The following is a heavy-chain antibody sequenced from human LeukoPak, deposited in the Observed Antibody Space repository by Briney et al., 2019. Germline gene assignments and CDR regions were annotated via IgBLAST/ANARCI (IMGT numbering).Heavy chain of an antibody. J-gene: IGHJ6*02. CDR1: GFTFSSYG. V-gene: IGHV3-30*18. Sequence: PGRSLRLSCAASGFTFSSYGMHWVRQAPGKGLEWVAVISYDGSNKYYADSVKGRFTISRDNSKNTLYLQMNSLRAEDTAVYYCAKDSTWSYYNALGYYYGMDVWGQGTTVTVSS. CDR3: AKDSTWSYYNALGYYYGMDV. CDR2: ISYDGSNK. D-gene: IGHD3-10*01.